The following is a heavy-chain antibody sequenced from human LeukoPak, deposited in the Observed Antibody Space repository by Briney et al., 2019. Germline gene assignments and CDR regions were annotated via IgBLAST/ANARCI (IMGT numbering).Heavy chain of an antibody. V-gene: IGHV3-21*01. CDR3: AREETEMATSG. CDR1: GFSFSDYH. J-gene: IGHJ4*02. CDR2: ISSRSRYI. Sequence: PGGSLRLSCAASGFSFSDYHMNWVRQAPGKGLEWVSSISSRSRYIYYADSVKGRFTTSRDNTKNSLYLQMNNLRAEDTGVYYCAREETEMATSGWGQGTLVTVSS. D-gene: IGHD5-24*01.